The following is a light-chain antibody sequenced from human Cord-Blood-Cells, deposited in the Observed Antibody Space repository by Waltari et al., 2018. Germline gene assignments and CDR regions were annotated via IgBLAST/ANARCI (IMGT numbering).Light chain of an antibody. Sequence: SYVLTQPPSVSVAPGKTARITCGGNNIGSKSVHWYQQKPGQAPVLVVYDDSDRPSGIPERFSGSNSGNPATLTISRGEAGDEADYYGQVWDSSSDHYVFGTGTKVTVL. CDR2: DDS. CDR3: QVWDSSSDHYV. V-gene: IGLV3-21*03. CDR1: NIGSKS. J-gene: IGLJ1*01.